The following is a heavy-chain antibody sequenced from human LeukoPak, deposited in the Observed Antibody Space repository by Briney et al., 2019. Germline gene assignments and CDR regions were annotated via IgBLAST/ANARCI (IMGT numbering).Heavy chain of an antibody. J-gene: IGHJ3*02. CDR3: ARGDDSSGYYESIDQAFDI. D-gene: IGHD3-22*01. V-gene: IGHV1-46*01. CDR1: GYTLTSYY. CDR2: INPSGGST. Sequence: GASVKVSCKASGYTLTSYYMHWVRQAPGQGLEWMGIINPSGGSTSYAQKFQGRVTMTRDMSTSTVYMELSSLRSEDTAVYYCARGDDSSGYYESIDQAFDIWGQGTMVTVSS.